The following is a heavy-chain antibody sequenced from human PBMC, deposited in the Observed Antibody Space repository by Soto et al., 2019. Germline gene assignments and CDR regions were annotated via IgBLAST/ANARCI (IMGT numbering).Heavy chain of an antibody. V-gene: IGHV4-59*01. D-gene: IGHD3-10*01. Sequence: QVQLQESGPRLVKSSETLSLVCSVSGDSIIRSFWGWIRQSPGKGLEYIGYISDSGVTDYDPSLKCRVTISVDTSKNQFSLKLTSVTAADTALYYCARGAGDFSGPATFDIWGQGTMVTVSS. CDR1: GDSIIRSF. CDR3: ARGAGDFSGPATFDI. J-gene: IGHJ3*02. CDR2: ISDSGVT.